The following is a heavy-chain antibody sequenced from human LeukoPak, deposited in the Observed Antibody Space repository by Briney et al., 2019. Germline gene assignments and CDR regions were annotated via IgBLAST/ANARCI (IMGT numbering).Heavy chain of an antibody. CDR1: GGSISSGSYY. CDR2: IYTSGST. V-gene: IGHV4-61*02. CDR3: ARDLRGDSSSCFDY. Sequence: PSQTLSLTCTVSGGSISSGSYYWSWIRQPAGKGLEWIGRIYTSGSTNYNPSLKSRVTISVDTSKNQFSLKLSSVTAADTAVYYCARDLRGDSSSCFDYWGQGTLVTVSS. D-gene: IGHD6-13*01. J-gene: IGHJ4*02.